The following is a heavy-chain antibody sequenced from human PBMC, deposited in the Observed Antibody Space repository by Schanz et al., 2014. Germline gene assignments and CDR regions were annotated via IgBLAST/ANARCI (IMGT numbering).Heavy chain of an antibody. CDR1: GFTFSSYA. Sequence: VQLVESGGGVVQPGRSLRLSCAASGFTFSSYALHWVRQAPGKGLEWVAFVPFDGSQKFYADSVKGRFTISRDNSKNTVYLQMNSLRAEDTAVYFCAKIERNEDWGQGTLVTVSS. CDR3: AKIERNED. D-gene: IGHD1-1*01. V-gene: IGHV3-30*18. J-gene: IGHJ4*02. CDR2: VPFDGSQK.